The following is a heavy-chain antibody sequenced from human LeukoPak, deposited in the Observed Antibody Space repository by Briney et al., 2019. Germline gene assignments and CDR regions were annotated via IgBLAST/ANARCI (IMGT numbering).Heavy chain of an antibody. V-gene: IGHV3-23*01. Sequence: PGGSLRLSCAASGFTFSSYAMGWVRQAPGKGLEWVSAISGSGGSTYYADSVKGRFTISRDNSKNTLYLQMNSLRAEDTAVYYCAREGGYGDYLGYWGQGTLVTVSS. J-gene: IGHJ4*02. CDR3: AREGGYGDYLGY. D-gene: IGHD4-17*01. CDR2: ISGSGGST. CDR1: GFTFSSYA.